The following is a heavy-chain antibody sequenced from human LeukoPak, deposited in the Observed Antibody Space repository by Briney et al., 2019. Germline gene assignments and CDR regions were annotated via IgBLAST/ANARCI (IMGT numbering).Heavy chain of an antibody. D-gene: IGHD6-13*01. CDR2: IYSGGST. V-gene: IGHV3-53*01. J-gene: IGHJ5*02. Sequence: GGSLRHSCAASGFTFSSYSMNWVRQASGKGLEWVSVIYSGGSTYYADSVKGRFTISRDNSKNTLYLQMNSLRAEDTAVYYCARELFAAAGKESWGQGTLVTVSS. CDR3: ARELFAAAGKES. CDR1: GFTFSSYS.